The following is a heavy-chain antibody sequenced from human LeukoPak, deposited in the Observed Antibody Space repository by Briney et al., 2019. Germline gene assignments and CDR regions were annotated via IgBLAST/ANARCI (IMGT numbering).Heavy chain of an antibody. CDR3: ARDRDYVWGSYRHTPEY. CDR1: GYTFTSYG. V-gene: IGHV1-18*01. J-gene: IGHJ4*02. D-gene: IGHD3-16*02. Sequence: ASVKVSCKASGYTFTSYGITWVRQAPGQGLEWMGWISAYNGNTDYAQKLQGRVTVTTDTSTTTAYMELRSLRSDDTAVYYCARDRDYVWGSYRHTPEYWGQGTLVTVSS. CDR2: ISAYNGNT.